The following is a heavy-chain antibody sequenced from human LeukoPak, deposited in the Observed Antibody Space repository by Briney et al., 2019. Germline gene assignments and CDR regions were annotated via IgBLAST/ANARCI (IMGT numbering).Heavy chain of an antibody. D-gene: IGHD2-15*01. CDR2: INHSGST. Sequence: PSETLSLTCAVYGGSFSGYYWSWIRQPPGKGLEWIGEINHSGSTNYNPSLKSRVTISADTSKNQFSLKLSSVTAADTAVYYCARYVVVVAARFAFDIWGQGTMVTVSS. V-gene: IGHV4-34*01. CDR3: ARYVVVVAARFAFDI. J-gene: IGHJ3*02. CDR1: GGSFSGYY.